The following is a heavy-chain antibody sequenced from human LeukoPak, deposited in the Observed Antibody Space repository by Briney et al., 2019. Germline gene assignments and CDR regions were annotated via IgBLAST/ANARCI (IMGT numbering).Heavy chain of an antibody. CDR2: ISWNSGSI. D-gene: IGHD3-16*02. CDR1: GFTFDDYA. Sequence: GGSLRLSCAASGFTFDDYAMHWVRQAPGKGLEWVSGISWNSGSIGYADSVKGRFTISRDNAKNSLYLQMNSLRAEDTALYYCSALSRDYIWGSYRQIWGQGTLVTVSS. J-gene: IGHJ4*02. V-gene: IGHV3-9*01. CDR3: SALSRDYIWGSYRQI.